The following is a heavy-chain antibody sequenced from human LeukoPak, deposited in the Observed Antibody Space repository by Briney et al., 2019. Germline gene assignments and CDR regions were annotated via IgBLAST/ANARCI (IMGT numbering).Heavy chain of an antibody. Sequence: ASMKVSCKASGYTFTSYGISWVRQAPGQGLEWMGWISAYNGNTNYAQKFQGRVTMTRDTSISTAYMELSRLRSDDTAVYYCARPLAAAGTGSHWFDPWGQGTLVTVSS. CDR3: ARPLAAAGTGSHWFDP. V-gene: IGHV1-18*01. CDR1: GYTFTSYG. J-gene: IGHJ5*02. D-gene: IGHD6-13*01. CDR2: ISAYNGNT.